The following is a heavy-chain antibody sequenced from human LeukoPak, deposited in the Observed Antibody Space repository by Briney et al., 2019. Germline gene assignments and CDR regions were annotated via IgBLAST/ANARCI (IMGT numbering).Heavy chain of an antibody. V-gene: IGHV1-69*13. J-gene: IGHJ6*02. CDR1: GGTFSSYA. Sequence: SVAVSCTASGGTFSSYAISWVRQAPGQGLEWMGGIIPIFGTANYAQKFQGRVTITADESTSTAYMELSSLRSEDTAVYYCARGPPPIPFGVVTNYYYYGMDVWGQGTTVTVSS. CDR3: ARGPPPIPFGVVTNYYYYGMDV. CDR2: IIPIFGTA. D-gene: IGHD3-3*01.